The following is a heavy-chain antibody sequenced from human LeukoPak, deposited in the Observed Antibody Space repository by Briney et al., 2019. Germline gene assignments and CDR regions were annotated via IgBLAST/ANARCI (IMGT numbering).Heavy chain of an antibody. J-gene: IGHJ6*02. Sequence: SVKVSCKASGGTFSSYAISWVRQAPGQGLEWMGRIIPILGIANYAQKFQGGVTITADKSTSTAYMELSSLRSEDTAVYYCARDPCSSTSCYALRLMDVWGQGTTVTVSS. CDR1: GGTFSSYA. CDR2: IIPILGIA. V-gene: IGHV1-69*04. CDR3: ARDPCSSTSCYALRLMDV. D-gene: IGHD2-2*01.